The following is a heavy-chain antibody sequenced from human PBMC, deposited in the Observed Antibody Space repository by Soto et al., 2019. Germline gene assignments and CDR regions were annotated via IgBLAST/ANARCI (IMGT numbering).Heavy chain of an antibody. CDR2: IYHTGST. Sequence: QVQLQESGPGLVKPSETLSLTCTVSGDSINPYYWSWIRQPPGKGLEWIAYIYHTGSTSYNPSLKRRVTIPVDTSKSQFSLTLNSVTAADSAIYYCVRHSGTQTPGYFDGWFGPWGQGALVTVSS. D-gene: IGHD3-9*01. CDR3: VRHSGTQTPGYFDGWFGP. CDR1: GDSINPYY. V-gene: IGHV4-59*08. J-gene: IGHJ5*02.